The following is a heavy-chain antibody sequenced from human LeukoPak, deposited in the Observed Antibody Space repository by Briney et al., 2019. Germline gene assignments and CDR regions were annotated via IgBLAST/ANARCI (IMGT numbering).Heavy chain of an antibody. D-gene: IGHD3-22*01. CDR1: GGTFSSYA. CDR2: IIPIFGTA. J-gene: IGHJ4*02. V-gene: IGHV1-69*13. Sequence: SVKVSCKASGGTFSSYAISWVRQAPGQGLEWMGGIIPIFGTANYAQKFQGRVTITADESTSTAYMELSSLRSEDTAVYYCATLKRYYYDSSGYYPDYWGQGTLATVSS. CDR3: ATLKRYYYDSSGYYPDY.